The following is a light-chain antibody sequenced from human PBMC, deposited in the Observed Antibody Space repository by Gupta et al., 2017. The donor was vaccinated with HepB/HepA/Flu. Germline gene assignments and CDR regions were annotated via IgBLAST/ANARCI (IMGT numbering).Light chain of an antibody. J-gene: IGLJ3*02. CDR3: AVWDDDMNAWV. CDR2: RND. Sequence: QSVLTQPPSASGTPGQKVTISCFEGSSNIGTNYVYWYHHLPGTAPKLLIYRNDQRPSGVPDRFSGSKSGTSASLVISGLRSEDEADYYCAVWDDDMNAWVFGGGTKLTAL. CDR1: SSNIGTNY. V-gene: IGLV1-47*01.